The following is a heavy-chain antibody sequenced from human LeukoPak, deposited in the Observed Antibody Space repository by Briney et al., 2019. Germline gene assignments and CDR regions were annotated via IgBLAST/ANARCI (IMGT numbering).Heavy chain of an antibody. V-gene: IGHV4-61*02. CDR1: GGSISSGSYY. Sequence: PSETLSLTCTVSGGSISSGSYYWSWIRQPAGKGLEWIGRIYTSGSTNYNPSLKSRVTISVDTSKNQFSLKLSSVTAADTAVYYCARRPYYYDGFDYWGQGTLVTVSS. J-gene: IGHJ4*02. D-gene: IGHD3-22*01. CDR3: ARRPYYYDGFDY. CDR2: IYTSGST.